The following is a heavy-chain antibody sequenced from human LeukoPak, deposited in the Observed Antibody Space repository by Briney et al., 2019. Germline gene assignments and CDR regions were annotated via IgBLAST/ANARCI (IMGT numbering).Heavy chain of an antibody. CDR3: ARDPPGATIPMDV. Sequence: GGSLRLSCAASGFTFSSYSMNWVRQAPGKGLEWVSSIDSSSTYIYNADSVKGRFTISRDNAKNSLYLQMNSLRAEDTAVYYCARDPPGATIPMDVWGKGTTVTVSS. CDR2: IDSSSTYI. V-gene: IGHV3-21*01. D-gene: IGHD1-26*01. CDR1: GFTFSSYS. J-gene: IGHJ6*03.